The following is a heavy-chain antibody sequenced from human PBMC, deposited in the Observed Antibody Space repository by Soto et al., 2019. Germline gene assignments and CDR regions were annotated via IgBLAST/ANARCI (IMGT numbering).Heavy chain of an antibody. Sequence: ASVKVSCKASGYTFTSYGISWVRQAPGQGLEWMGWISAYNGNTNYAQKLQGRVTMTTDTSTSTAYMELRSLRSDDTAVYYCARVXYSGSYYGRNYYYGMDVWGQGTTVTVSS. V-gene: IGHV1-18*01. CDR3: ARVXYSGSYYGRNYYYGMDV. J-gene: IGHJ6*02. D-gene: IGHD1-26*01. CDR2: ISAYNGNT. CDR1: GYTFTSYG.